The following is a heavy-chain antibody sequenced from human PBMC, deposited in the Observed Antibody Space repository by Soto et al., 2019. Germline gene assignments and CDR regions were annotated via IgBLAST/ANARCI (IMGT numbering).Heavy chain of an antibody. J-gene: IGHJ4*02. CDR3: ARGYSRNFDY. CDR1: GGSFSGYY. V-gene: IGHV4-34*01. CDR2: INHSGST. D-gene: IGHD6-13*01. Sequence: SETLSLTCAVYGGSFSGYYWNWIRQPPGKGLEWIGEINHSGSTNYNPSLKSRVTISLDTSKNQFSLKLSSMTAADTAVYYCARGYSRNFDYWGQRTLVTVSS.